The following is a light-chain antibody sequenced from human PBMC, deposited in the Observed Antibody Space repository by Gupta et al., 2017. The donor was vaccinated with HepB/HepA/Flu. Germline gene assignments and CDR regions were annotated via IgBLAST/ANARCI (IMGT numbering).Light chain of an antibody. J-gene: IGKJ1*01. CDR2: GAS. Sequence: EIVMPQSPATLPVSPGERATLSCRASQSCSSNLAWYQQKPGQAPRLLIYGASTRATGIPARFSGSGSGTEFTLTISSLQSEDFAVYYCQQYNNWPPWTFGQGTKVEIK. CDR3: QQYNNWPPWT. V-gene: IGKV3-15*01. CDR1: QSCSSN.